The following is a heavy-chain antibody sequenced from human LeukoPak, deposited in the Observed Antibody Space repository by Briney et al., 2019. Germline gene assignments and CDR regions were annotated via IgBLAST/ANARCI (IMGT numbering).Heavy chain of an antibody. CDR1: GFTFSSYS. D-gene: IGHD3-10*01. CDR3: ARVRGFASDAFDI. V-gene: IGHV3-21*01. CDR2: ISSSSSYI. J-gene: IGHJ3*02. Sequence: GGSLRLSCAASGFTFSSYSMNWVRQAPGKGLEWVSSISSSSSYIYYADSVKGRFTISRDNAKNSLYLQMNSLRAEDTAVYYCARVRGFASDAFDIWGQGTMVTVSS.